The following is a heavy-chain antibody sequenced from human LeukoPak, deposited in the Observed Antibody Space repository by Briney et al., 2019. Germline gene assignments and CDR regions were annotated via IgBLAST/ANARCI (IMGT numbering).Heavy chain of an antibody. D-gene: IGHD1-26*01. Sequence: GGSLRLSCAVSGFTVSSNYMSWVRQAPGKGREWVSVLYSGGSTYYADSVKGRFTISRDNAKNTLYLQMNSLRAEDTAVYYCARAEWDLIYGYWGQGTLVTVSS. CDR2: LYSGGST. J-gene: IGHJ4*02. CDR3: ARAEWDLIYGY. CDR1: GFTVSSNY. V-gene: IGHV3-66*01.